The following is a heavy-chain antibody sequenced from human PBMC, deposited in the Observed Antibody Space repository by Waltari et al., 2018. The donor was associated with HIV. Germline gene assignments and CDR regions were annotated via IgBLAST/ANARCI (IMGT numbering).Heavy chain of an antibody. CDR3: ARGFRRIQLYLRWYFDL. V-gene: IGHV4-34*01. D-gene: IGHD5-18*01. CDR1: GGSFSDYY. Sequence: QLHLQQWGAGLLKPSETLSLTCAVYGGSFSDYYWSWIRQPPGRGLEWIGEINHRGSTNYHPSLKSRVSISVDTSENRFSLKLNSVTVADTAVYYCARGFRRIQLYLRWYFDLWGRGTLVTVSS. J-gene: IGHJ2*01. CDR2: INHRGST.